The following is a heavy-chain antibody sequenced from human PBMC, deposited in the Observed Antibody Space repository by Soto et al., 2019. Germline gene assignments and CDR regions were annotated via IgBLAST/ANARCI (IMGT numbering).Heavy chain of an antibody. D-gene: IGHD6-19*01. Sequence: PGGSLRLSCAASGFTFSRYGMHWVRQAPGKGLEGGTVRSYDGSNKYYADSVKGRCTISRDNSKNTLYLQMNSLRAEDTAVYSCAKVPDPYGSDSYWGHGTMVTVSS. CDR2: RSYDGSNK. CDR3: AKVPDPYGSDSY. J-gene: IGHJ4*01. CDR1: GFTFSRYG. V-gene: IGHV3-30*18.